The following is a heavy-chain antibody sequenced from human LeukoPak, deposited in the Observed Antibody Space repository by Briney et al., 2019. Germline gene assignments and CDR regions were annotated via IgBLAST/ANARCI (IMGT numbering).Heavy chain of an antibody. CDR2: ISYEGSNK. D-gene: IGHD4-17*01. J-gene: IGHJ5*02. CDR1: GFTFSSYA. V-gene: IGHV3-30-3*01. Sequence: PGGALRLSCAASGFTFSSYAMHWVRQAPGKGREGGAVISYEGSNKYYPHSVKARFPISTYNSKNTLYLQMNSLRAEDTAVYYCARGTVTIVGEDWFHPWGQGTLVTVSS. CDR3: ARGTVTIVGEDWFHP.